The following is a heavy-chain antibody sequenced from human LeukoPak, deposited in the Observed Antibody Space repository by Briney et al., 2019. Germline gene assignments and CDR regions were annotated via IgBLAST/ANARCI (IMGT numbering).Heavy chain of an antibody. CDR2: IYTSGSP. Sequence: PSETLSLTCSVSGGSISSYYWSWIRQLPGKGLEWIGYIYTSGSPNYNPSLKSRVTMSVDMSRRQFSLMLSSVTAADTAVYYCARATQRYCSGTTCFPYWFDPWGQGTLVTVSS. V-gene: IGHV4-4*09. CDR1: GGSISSYY. CDR3: ARATQRYCSGTTCFPYWFDP. D-gene: IGHD2-2*01. J-gene: IGHJ5*02.